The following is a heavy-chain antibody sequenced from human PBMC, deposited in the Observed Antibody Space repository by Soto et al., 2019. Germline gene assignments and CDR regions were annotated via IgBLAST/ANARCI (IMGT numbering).Heavy chain of an antibody. CDR2: IIPMFGTA. Sequence: ASVKVYCKAAGGTCRSYAISWVRQVPGQGLEWMGGIIPMFGTANYAQKFQGRVTITADESTSTAYMELSSLRSEDTAVYYCARSRANYYDSRGYYYSTFDYWGQGTLVTVSS. CDR3: ARSRANYYDSRGYYYSTFDY. J-gene: IGHJ4*02. D-gene: IGHD3-22*01. CDR1: GGTCRSYA. V-gene: IGHV1-69*13.